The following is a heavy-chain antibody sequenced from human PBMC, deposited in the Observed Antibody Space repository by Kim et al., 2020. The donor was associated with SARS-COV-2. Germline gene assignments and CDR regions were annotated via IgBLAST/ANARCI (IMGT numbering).Heavy chain of an antibody. CDR2: IRSGGMT. V-gene: IGHV3-23*01. J-gene: IGHJ4*02. CDR3: VELPTYYNLLTGPPLDH. CDR1: GFTFASYT. Sequence: GGSLRLSCLASGFTFASYTMSWVRQAPGKGLEWVSSIRSGGMTFYADHAKGRIPISRVNTKFTMYLEMKNMSAEDTAINYCVELPTYYNLLTGPPLDHWGQGTLVTVFS. D-gene: IGHD3-9*01.